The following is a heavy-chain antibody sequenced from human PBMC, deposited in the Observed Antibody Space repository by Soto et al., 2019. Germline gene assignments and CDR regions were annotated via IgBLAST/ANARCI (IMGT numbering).Heavy chain of an antibody. J-gene: IGHJ6*02. D-gene: IGHD3-10*01. CDR1: GFTFDDYA. V-gene: IGHV3-9*01. CDR3: AKNTGGSGSYYYYGMDV. CDR2: ISWNSGSI. Sequence: GGSLRLSCAASGFTFDDYAMHWVRQAPGKGLEWVSGISWNSGSIGYADSVKGRFTISRDNAKNSLYLQMNSLRAEDTALYYCAKNTGGSGSYYYYGMDVWGQGTTVTVSS.